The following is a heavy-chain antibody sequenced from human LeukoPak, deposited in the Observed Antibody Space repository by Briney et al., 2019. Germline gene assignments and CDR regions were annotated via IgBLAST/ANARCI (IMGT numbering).Heavy chain of an antibody. Sequence: GGSLRLSCAASGFTFSSYSMNWVRQAPGKGLEWVSSISSSSSYIYYADSVKGRFTISRGNAKNSLYLQMNSLRAEDTAVYYCARDQELFWFDPWGQGTLVTVSS. CDR1: GFTFSSYS. J-gene: IGHJ5*02. D-gene: IGHD2-15*01. CDR3: ARDQELFWFDP. CDR2: ISSSSSYI. V-gene: IGHV3-21*01.